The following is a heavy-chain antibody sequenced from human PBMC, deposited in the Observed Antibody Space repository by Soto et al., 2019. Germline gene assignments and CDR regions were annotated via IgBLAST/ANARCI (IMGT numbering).Heavy chain of an antibody. CDR2: ISGTGRVT. J-gene: IGHJ1*01. CDR3: AKDVHYDIATGIEYFDH. D-gene: IGHD3-9*01. Sequence: EEQLLESGGGLVQPGGALKISCAVAGFTFSSYAMSWVRQAPGKGLEWVSGISGTGRVTNYAESVKGRFTISRDNPKNTLYLEMKRLRAEDTAVYYCAKDVHYDIATGIEYFDHWGQGTLVTVSS. V-gene: IGHV3-23*01. CDR1: GFTFSSYA.